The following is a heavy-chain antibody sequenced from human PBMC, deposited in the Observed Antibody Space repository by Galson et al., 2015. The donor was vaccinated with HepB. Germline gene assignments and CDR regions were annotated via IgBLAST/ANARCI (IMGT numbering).Heavy chain of an antibody. D-gene: IGHD3-10*01. V-gene: IGHV3-30*03. CDR1: GFTFSHFG. CDR2: IPIDASGN. J-gene: IGHJ3*02. CDR3: ARGVSNSFDI. Sequence: SLRLSCAASGFTFSHFGMHWLRQAPGKGLEWVAVIPIDASGNFHADSVKGRFTISRDNAKNSLSLQMNSLRAEDTAVYYCARGVSNSFDIWGQGTMVTVSS.